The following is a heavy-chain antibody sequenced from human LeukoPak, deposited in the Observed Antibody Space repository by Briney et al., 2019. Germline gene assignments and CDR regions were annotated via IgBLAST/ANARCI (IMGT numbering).Heavy chain of an antibody. CDR2: ISSRSSAI. Sequence: GGSLRLSCASSGFTFSSYNMNCVRQAPGKGLEWVSYISSRSSAIYYADSVKGRFTISRDNAKSSLYLQMNSLRDEDTAVFYCARGATGFDYWGQGTLVTVSS. CDR3: ARGATGFDY. D-gene: IGHD3-16*01. V-gene: IGHV3-48*02. J-gene: IGHJ4*02. CDR1: GFTFSSYN.